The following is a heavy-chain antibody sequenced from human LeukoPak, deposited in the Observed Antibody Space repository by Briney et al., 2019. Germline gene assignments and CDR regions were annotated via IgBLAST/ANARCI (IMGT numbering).Heavy chain of an antibody. V-gene: IGHV3-7*01. CDR1: GFSFSNYW. CDR3: ARSLWPEDY. CDR2: IKQDGSEK. Sequence: SGGSLRLSCAASGFSFSNYWMSWVRQAPGKGLEWVANIKQDGSEKNYVDSVAGRFTISRDNAETSLYLQMNSLRVEDTAVYYCARSLWPEDYWGQGTLVTVSS. D-gene: IGHD2-21*01. J-gene: IGHJ4*02.